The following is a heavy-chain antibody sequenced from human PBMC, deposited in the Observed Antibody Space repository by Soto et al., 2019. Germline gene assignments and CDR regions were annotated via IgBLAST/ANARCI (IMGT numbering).Heavy chain of an antibody. J-gene: IGHJ4*02. CDR1: GFPFSRYE. D-gene: IGHD3-10*01. V-gene: IGHV3-48*03. CDR2: ISSSGSTV. CDR3: AREGSYDTMEY. Sequence: GGSLRLSCAASGFPFSRYEMNWVRLAPGKGLEWVSYISSSGSTVYHADSVEGRLTISRDNAKNSLFLQMNSLRAEDTALYYCAREGSYDTMEYWGLGTLVTVSS.